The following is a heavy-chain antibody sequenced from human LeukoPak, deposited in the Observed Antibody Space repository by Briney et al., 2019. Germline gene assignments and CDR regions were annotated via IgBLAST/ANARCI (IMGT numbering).Heavy chain of an antibody. CDR2: ISAYNGNT. D-gene: IGHD4-17*01. CDR1: GYTFTSYG. V-gene: IGHV1-18*01. Sequence: RASVKVSCKASGYTFTSYGISWVRQAPGQGLEWMGWISAYNGNTNYAQKLQGRVTMTTDTSTSTAYMELRSLRSDDTAVYYCARDHGYGDYVSAFDIWGQGTMVTVSS. J-gene: IGHJ3*02. CDR3: ARDHGYGDYVSAFDI.